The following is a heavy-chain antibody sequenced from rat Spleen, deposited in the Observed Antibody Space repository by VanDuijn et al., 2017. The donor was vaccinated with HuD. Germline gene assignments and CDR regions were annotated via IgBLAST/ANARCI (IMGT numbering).Heavy chain of an antibody. CDR2: IIYDGSRT. Sequence: EVQLVESGGGLVQPGRSLKLSCAASGFTFSDYNMAWVRQAPKKGLEWVATIIYDGSRTYYRDSVKGRFTISRDNAKSTLYLQMDSLRSEDTATYYFTTGYYDGYYLVFDYWGQGVMVTVSS. V-gene: IGHV5S10*01. D-gene: IGHD1-12*03. CDR1: GFTFSDYN. J-gene: IGHJ2*01. CDR3: TTGYYDGYYLVFDY.